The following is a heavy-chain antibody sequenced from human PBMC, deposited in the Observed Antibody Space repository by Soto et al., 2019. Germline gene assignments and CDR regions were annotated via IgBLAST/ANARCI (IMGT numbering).Heavy chain of an antibody. CDR3: ARGYCGSTSCSRGYFDY. J-gene: IGHJ4*02. Sequence: EVQLLESGGRLVQPGGSLRLSCAASGFTFSSYAMTWVRQAPGRGLEWVSGISGGGGSTYYADSVKGRFTISRGNSENTLYRKHNSLGAVGTAVYYCARGYCGSTSCSRGYFDYRGQGNLVTVSS. CDR1: GFTFSSYA. D-gene: IGHD2-2*01. CDR2: ISGGGGST. V-gene: IGHV3-23*01.